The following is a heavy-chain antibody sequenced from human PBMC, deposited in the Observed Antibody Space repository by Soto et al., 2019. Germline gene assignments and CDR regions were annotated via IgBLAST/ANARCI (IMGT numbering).Heavy chain of an antibody. J-gene: IGHJ3*02. CDR3: ARYAWYYYDSSGSVDAFDI. CDR2: IYHSGST. Sequence: LSLTCAFLCSPIPSTSSSWKMNCKPPGKGLEWIGYIYHSGSTYYNPSLKSRVTMSVDRSKNQFSLKLSSVTAADMAVYYCARYAWYYYDSSGSVDAFDIWGQGTMVS. V-gene: IGHV4-30-2*01. CDR1: CSPIPSTSSS. D-gene: IGHD3-22*01.